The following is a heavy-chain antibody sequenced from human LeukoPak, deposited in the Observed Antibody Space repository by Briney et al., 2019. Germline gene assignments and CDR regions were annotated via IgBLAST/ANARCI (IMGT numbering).Heavy chain of an antibody. CDR3: AKDDYDFWSGYSADY. D-gene: IGHD3-3*01. V-gene: IGHV3-23*01. CDR2: ISGSGGST. J-gene: IGHJ4*02. CDR1: GFTFSSYA. Sequence: GGSLRLSCAASGFTFSSYAMSWVRQAPGKGLEWVSAISGSGGSTYYADSVKGRFTISRDNSKNTLYLQMNSLRAEDTAVYYCAKDDYDFWSGYSADYWGQGTLVTVSS.